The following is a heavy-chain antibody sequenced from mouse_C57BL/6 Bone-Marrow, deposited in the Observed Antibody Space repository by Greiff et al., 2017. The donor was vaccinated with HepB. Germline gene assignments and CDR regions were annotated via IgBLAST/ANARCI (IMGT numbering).Heavy chain of an antibody. V-gene: IGHV1-54*01. CDR1: GYAFTNYL. CDR2: INPGSGGT. D-gene: IGHD2-3*01. J-gene: IGHJ2*01. CDR3: ARSDDGYWGGNYFDY. Sequence: VQLQESGAELVRPGTSVKVSCKASGYAFTNYLIEWVKQRPGQGLEWIGVINPGSGGTNYNEKFKGKATLTADKSSSTAYMQLSSLTSEDSAVYFCARSDDGYWGGNYFDYWGQGTTLTVSS.